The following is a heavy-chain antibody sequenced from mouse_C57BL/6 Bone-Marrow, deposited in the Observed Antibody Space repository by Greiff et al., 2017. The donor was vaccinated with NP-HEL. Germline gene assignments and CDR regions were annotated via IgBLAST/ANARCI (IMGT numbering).Heavy chain of an antibody. J-gene: IGHJ4*01. CDR2: ISNFAYSI. CDR1: GFTFSDYG. V-gene: IGHV5-15*01. Sequence: EVMLVESGGGFVQPGGSLKLSCAASGFTFSDYGMAWVRQAPRKGPEWVAFISNFAYSIYYADTVTGRFTSAVENANNTLYLEMSSLRSEDTAMYYCARHRGYYDYYAMDYWGQGTSVTVSS. D-gene: IGHD1-1*01. CDR3: ARHRGYYDYYAMDY.